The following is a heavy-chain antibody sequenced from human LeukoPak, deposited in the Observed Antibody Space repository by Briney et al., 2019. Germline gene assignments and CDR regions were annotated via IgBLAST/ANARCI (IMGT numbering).Heavy chain of an antibody. CDR3: ARGTRYPPAIDY. CDR2: INHSGST. D-gene: IGHD2-2*02. V-gene: IGHV4-34*01. J-gene: IGHJ4*02. CDR1: GGSFSGYF. Sequence: SETLSLTCAVYGGSFSGYFWSWIRQAPGKGLEWIGEINHSGSTNYNPSLKSRVTISVDRSKNQFSLNLNSVTAADTAVYYCARGTRYPPAIDYWGQGTLVTVSS.